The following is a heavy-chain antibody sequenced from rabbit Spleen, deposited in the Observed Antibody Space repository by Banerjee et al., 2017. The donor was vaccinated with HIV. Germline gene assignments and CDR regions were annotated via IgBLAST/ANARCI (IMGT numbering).Heavy chain of an antibody. CDR1: GFSFSNKAV. CDR2: INAVTGKA. D-gene: IGHD1-1*01. V-gene: IGHV1S45*01. Sequence: QEQLVESGGCLVKPGASLTLTCKASGFSFSNKAVMCWVRQAPGKGLEWIACINAVTGKAVYASWAKGRITFSKTSSTTVTLQMTSLTAADTATYFCARDSSSSFSSYGMDLWGQGTLVTVS. J-gene: IGHJ3*01. CDR3: ARDSSSSFSSYGMDL.